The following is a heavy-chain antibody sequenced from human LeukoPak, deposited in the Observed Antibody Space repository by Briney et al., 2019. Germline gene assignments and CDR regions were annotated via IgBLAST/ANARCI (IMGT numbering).Heavy chain of an antibody. CDR2: ISAYNGNT. CDR1: GYTFTSYG. CDR3: ARRVTAIGYYYYGMDV. Sequence: GASVKVSCKASGYTFTSYGISWVRQAPGQGLEWVGWISAYNGNTNYAQKLQGRVTMTTDTSTSTAYMELRSLRSDDTAVYYCARRVTAIGYYYYGMDVWGQGTTVTVSS. J-gene: IGHJ6*02. D-gene: IGHD2-21*02. V-gene: IGHV1-18*01.